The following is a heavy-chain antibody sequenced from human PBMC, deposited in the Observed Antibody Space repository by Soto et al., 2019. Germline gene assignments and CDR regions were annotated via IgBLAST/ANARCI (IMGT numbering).Heavy chain of an antibody. CDR3: ARDAIRVATIIDY. Sequence: QVQLVESGGGVVQPGRSLRLSCAASGFTVSTHAMHWVGQAPGKGLEWVAVIWYDGTEKHYADSVKGRFTISRDNSKNMLFLQIHSLTAEDTAIYYCARDAIRVATIIDYWGQGTLVTVSS. V-gene: IGHV3-33*01. J-gene: IGHJ4*02. CDR1: GFTVSTHA. D-gene: IGHD5-12*01. CDR2: IWYDGTEK.